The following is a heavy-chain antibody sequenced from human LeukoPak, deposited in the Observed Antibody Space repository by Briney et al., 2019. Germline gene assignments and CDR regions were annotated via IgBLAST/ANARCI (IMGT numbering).Heavy chain of an antibody. CDR3: AKDQYSYEAY. CDR1: GFTFSNYA. D-gene: IGHD5-18*01. Sequence: PGGSLRLSCAASGFTFSNYAMSWVRQAPGKGLEWVSTISGSGGSTSYADSVKGRFTISRVNSKNTLYLQMNSLRAEDTAVYYCAKDQYSYEAYWGQGTLVTVSS. J-gene: IGHJ4*02. CDR2: ISGSGGST. V-gene: IGHV3-23*01.